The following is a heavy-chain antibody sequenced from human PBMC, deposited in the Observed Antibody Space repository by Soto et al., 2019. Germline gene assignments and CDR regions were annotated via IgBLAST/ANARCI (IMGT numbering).Heavy chain of an antibody. D-gene: IGHD1-26*01. CDR1: GGSISPYY. CDR2: IYYSGST. V-gene: IGHV4-59*12. J-gene: IGHJ6*02. CDR3: ARVSGSYYYGMDV. Sequence: PSETLSLSCTVSGGSISPYYWSWIRQPPGRGLEWIGYIYYSGSTNYNPSLKSRVTISVDKSKNHFSLKLSSVTAADTAVYYCARVSGSYYYGMDVWGQGTTVTVSS.